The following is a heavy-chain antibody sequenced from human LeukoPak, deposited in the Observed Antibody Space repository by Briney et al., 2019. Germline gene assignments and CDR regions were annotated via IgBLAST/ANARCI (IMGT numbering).Heavy chain of an antibody. CDR2: ISHNSENI. D-gene: IGHD2-21*01. Sequence: GGSLRLSCAASGFTFSSYHINWVRQAPGKGLEWVSSISHNSENIYYADSVKGRFTISRDNAKNSLYLQMNSLRAEDTAVYYCARGLCGGDCYDYWGQGTLVTVSS. CDR3: ARGLCGGDCYDY. V-gene: IGHV3-21*01. CDR1: GFTFSSYH. J-gene: IGHJ4*02.